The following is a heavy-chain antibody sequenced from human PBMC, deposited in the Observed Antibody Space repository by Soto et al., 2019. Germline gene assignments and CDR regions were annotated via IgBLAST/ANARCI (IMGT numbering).Heavy chain of an antibody. CDR3: ASGGLIYDHSGSSLPNWFDP. V-gene: IGHV4-30-2*01. Sequence: SETLSLTCAVSGVSISRGNYSWSWIRQPPGKGLEWIGFVYHTGSTYYNPSLKSRVTMSVDRSRNQFYLSLRSVTVADTAVYFCASGGLIYDHSGSSLPNWFDPWGQGTLVTVSS. J-gene: IGHJ5*02. CDR1: GVSISRGNYS. D-gene: IGHD3-22*01. CDR2: VYHTGST.